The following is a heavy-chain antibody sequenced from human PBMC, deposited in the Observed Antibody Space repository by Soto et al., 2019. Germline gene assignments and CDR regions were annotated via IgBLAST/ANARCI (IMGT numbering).Heavy chain of an antibody. CDR3: ARIYSTRGSGWYSFVY. CDR2: INAGNGNT. CDR1: GYTFTSYA. V-gene: IGHV1-3*01. J-gene: IGHJ4*02. Sequence: ASVKVSCKASGYTFTSYAIHWVRQAPGQRLEWMGWINAGNGNTKYSQKFQGRVTITRDTSASTAYMELSSLTSEDTAVYYCARIYSTRGSGWYSFVYWGQGTPVTVSS. D-gene: IGHD6-13*01.